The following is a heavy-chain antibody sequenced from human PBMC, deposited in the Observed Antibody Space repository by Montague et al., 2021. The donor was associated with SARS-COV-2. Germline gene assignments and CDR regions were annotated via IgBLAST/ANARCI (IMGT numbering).Heavy chain of an antibody. D-gene: IGHD3-16*01. CDR2: ILYTGST. CDR3: ARRHYWYYDGGFDY. J-gene: IGHJ4*02. V-gene: IGHV4-39*01. Sequence: SETLSLTCTVSGASIRSGDYFWGWIRQPPGKGLEWVGSILYTGSTFDSPPLRSRLTLSVDTSKNQFSLKLRSVTAADTAVYYCARRHYWYYDGGFDYWGQGTLVTVSS. CDR1: GASIRSGDYF.